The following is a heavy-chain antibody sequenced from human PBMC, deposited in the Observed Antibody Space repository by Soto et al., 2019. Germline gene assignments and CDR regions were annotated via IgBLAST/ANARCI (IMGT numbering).Heavy chain of an antibody. CDR1: GGSISSYD. D-gene: IGHD2-2*01. CDR3: ARVGVVVPAARSSPRFSFYYGMDV. V-gene: IGHV4-4*07. Sequence: SETLSLTCTVSGGSISSYDWSWIRQPAGKGLEWIGRIYTSGITNYNPALKRRGTMSVDTSKNQFSLKLSSVTAADTAVYYCARVGVVVPAARSSPRFSFYYGMDVWGQGTTVTVSS. CDR2: IYTSGIT. J-gene: IGHJ6*02.